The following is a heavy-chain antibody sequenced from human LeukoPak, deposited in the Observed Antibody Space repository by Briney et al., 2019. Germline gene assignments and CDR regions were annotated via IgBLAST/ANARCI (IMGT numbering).Heavy chain of an antibody. CDR2: IYSGGST. J-gene: IGHJ4*02. CDR3: ARENRGSYYGDY. D-gene: IGHD1-26*01. V-gene: IGHV3-53*01. CDR1: GFTVSSNY. Sequence: GGSLRLSCAASGFTVSSNYMSWVRQAPGKGLEWVSVIYSGGSTYYADSVKGRFTISRDNSKNTLYLQMNSLRAEDTAVYYCARENRGSYYGDYGGRGTLVTVS.